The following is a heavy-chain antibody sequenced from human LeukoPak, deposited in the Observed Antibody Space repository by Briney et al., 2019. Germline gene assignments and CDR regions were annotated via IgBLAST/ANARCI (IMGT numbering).Heavy chain of an antibody. V-gene: IGHV3-23*01. CDR2: ISPSGSAT. CDR3: ARDYGIFGY. Sequence: PGGSLRLSCAASGFTFTSYAMTWVRQAPRKGLEWVSTISPSGSATYYADSVRGRFTISRDNVKNSLFLQMNSLRDEDTAVYYCARDYGIFGYWGQGTLVTVSS. D-gene: IGHD4-17*01. CDR1: GFTFTSYA. J-gene: IGHJ4*02.